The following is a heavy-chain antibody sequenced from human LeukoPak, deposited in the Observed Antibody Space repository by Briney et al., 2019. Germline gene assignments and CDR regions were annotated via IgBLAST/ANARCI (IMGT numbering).Heavy chain of an antibody. CDR3: AEMAGYYYGSGENRDY. CDR1: GGTFSSYA. Sequence: SVKVSCKASGGTFSSYAISWVRQAPGQGLEWMGRIIPIPGIANYAQKFQGRVTITADKSTSTAYMELSSLRSEDTAVYYCAEMAGYYYGSGENRDYWGQGTLVTVSS. V-gene: IGHV1-69*04. J-gene: IGHJ4*02. D-gene: IGHD3-10*01. CDR2: IIPIPGIA.